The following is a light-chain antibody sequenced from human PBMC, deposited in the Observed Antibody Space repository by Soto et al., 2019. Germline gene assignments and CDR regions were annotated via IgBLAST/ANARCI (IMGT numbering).Light chain of an antibody. CDR2: AAS. Sequence: DIRLTQSPSFLSASVGDRVTITCRASQGISSYLAWYQQNPGKAPKLLIYAASTLQSGVPSRFSGSGSGTEFTLTISSLQPEDFATYYCQQLNSYPSTFGQGTKLEIK. CDR1: QGISSY. V-gene: IGKV1-9*01. CDR3: QQLNSYPST. J-gene: IGKJ2*01.